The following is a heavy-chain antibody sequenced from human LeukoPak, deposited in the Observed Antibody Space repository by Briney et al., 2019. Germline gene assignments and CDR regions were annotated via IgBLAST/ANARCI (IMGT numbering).Heavy chain of an antibody. CDR1: GFTFSTFW. D-gene: IGHD3-22*01. CDR3: ARRIQYYHTGGYFFAS. Sequence: GGSLRLSCAASGFTFSTFWMSWVRQAPGKGLEWVANIKHDGSDEYYVDSMKGRFTISRDNAKNSLYLQMSNLRAEDTAVYYCARRIQYYHTGGYFFASGGQGTLLTVPS. V-gene: IGHV3-7*03. CDR2: IKHDGSDE. J-gene: IGHJ4*02.